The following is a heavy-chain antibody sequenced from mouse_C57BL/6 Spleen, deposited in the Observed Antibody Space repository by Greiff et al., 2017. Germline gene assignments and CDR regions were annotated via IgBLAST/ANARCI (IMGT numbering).Heavy chain of an antibody. V-gene: IGHV1-7*01. CDR3: ARRILTSSYDWDYFDY. CDR1: GYTFTSYW. J-gene: IGHJ2*01. Sequence: QVQLQQSGAELAKPGASVKLSCKASGYTFTSYWMHWVKQRPGQGLEWIGYINPSSGYTKYNQKFKDKATLTADKSSSTAYMQLSSLTYEDSAVYYGARRILTSSYDWDYFDYWGQGTTLTVSS. CDR2: INPSSGYT. D-gene: IGHD1-1*01.